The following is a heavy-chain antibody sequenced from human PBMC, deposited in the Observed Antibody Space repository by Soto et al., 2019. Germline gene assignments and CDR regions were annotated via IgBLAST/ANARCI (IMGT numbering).Heavy chain of an antibody. V-gene: IGHV4-39*01. CDR1: GGSVSCSSYY. Sequence: SETLSLTCTVSGGSVSCSSYYWGWIRQPPGKGLEWIGSIYYSGSTYFNPSLKSRVTISVDTSKNQFSLKLSSVTAADTAVYYCARHSSPAYYDFWSGYLVYFHHWGQGTLVTVSS. CDR2: IYYSGST. CDR3: ARHSSPAYYDFWSGYLVYFHH. D-gene: IGHD3-3*01. J-gene: IGHJ1*01.